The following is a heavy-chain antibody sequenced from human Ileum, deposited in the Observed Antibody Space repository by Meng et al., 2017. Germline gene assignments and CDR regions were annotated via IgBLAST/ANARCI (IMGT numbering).Heavy chain of an antibody. CDR3: AANSGKKMHS. CDR2: IYHSGLV. V-gene: IGHV4-4*02. D-gene: IGHD4-23*01. Sequence: VHLQESGPGLVKPSGTLSRTCAGFGDSIATTNGWNWVRQPPGEGLEWIGKIYHSGLVNYNLSLKSRVTLSIDKSKNQFSLKLISVTAADTGVYYCAANSGKKMHSWGQGTLVTVSS. CDR1: GDSIATTNG. J-gene: IGHJ4*02.